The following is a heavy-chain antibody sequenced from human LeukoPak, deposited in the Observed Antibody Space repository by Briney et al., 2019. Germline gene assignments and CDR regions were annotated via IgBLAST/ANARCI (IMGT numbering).Heavy chain of an antibody. CDR1: GFTFSSYS. CDR3: AREVGRFLEWLPTYYFDY. CDR2: ISSSSSYI. D-gene: IGHD3-3*01. V-gene: IGHV3-21*01. Sequence: GGSLRLSCAASGFTFSSYSMNWVRQAPGKGLEWVSSISSSSSYIYYADSVKGRFTIPRDNAKNSLYLQMNSLRAEDTAVYYCAREVGRFLEWLPTYYFDYWGQGTLVTVSS. J-gene: IGHJ4*02.